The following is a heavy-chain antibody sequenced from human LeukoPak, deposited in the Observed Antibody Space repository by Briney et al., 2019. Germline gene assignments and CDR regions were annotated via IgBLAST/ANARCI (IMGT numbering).Heavy chain of an antibody. CDR3: ARRTAYMEYSDL. J-gene: IGHJ2*01. V-gene: IGHV5-51*01. D-gene: IGHD3-16*01. CDR2: IYPGDSDT. Sequence: GESLKISCKGSGYSFTTYWIGWVRQMPGKGLEWMGTIYPGDSDTRYSPSFQGQVTISADKSTSIAYLQWSSLKASDTAIYYCARRTAYMEYSDLWGRGTLVTVSS. CDR1: GYSFTTYW.